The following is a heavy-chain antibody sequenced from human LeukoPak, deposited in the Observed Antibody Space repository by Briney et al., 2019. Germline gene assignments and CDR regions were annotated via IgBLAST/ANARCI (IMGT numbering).Heavy chain of an antibody. V-gene: IGHV3-23*01. CDR2: ISGGDNRT. CDR3: AKDSRGDWFYYFDY. D-gene: IGHD2/OR15-2a*01. J-gene: IGHJ4*02. Sequence: GGSLRLSCAASGFTFSSYWMSWVRQAPGKGLEWVSGISGGDNRTYYADSVKGRFTISRDKSKNTLYLQMNSLRAEDTAVYYCAKDSRGDWFYYFDYWGQGTLVTVSS. CDR1: GFTFSSYW.